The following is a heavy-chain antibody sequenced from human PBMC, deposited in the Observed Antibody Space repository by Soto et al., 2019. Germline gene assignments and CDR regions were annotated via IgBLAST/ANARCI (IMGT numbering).Heavy chain of an antibody. CDR1: GGSISSSSYY. Sequence: SETLSLTCTVSGGSISSSSYYWGWIRQPPGKGLEWIGSIYYSGSTYYNPSLKSRVTISVDTSKNQFSLKLSSVTAADTAVYYCASGRLRIAAAGTYYYYYGMVVWGQGTTVTVSS. CDR2: IYYSGST. J-gene: IGHJ6*02. D-gene: IGHD6-13*01. V-gene: IGHV4-39*01. CDR3: ASGRLRIAAAGTYYYYYGMVV.